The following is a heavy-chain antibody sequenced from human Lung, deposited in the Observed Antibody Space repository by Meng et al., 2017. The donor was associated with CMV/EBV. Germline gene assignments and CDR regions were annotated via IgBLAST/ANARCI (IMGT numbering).Heavy chain of an antibody. Sequence: SXKISXAASGFTFSSYGMHWVRQAPGKGLEWVAVIWYDGSNKYYADSVKGRFTISRDNSKNTLYLQMNSLRAEDTAVYYCAKDIVVVPAPYYYYYGMDVWGQGTXVNV. D-gene: IGHD2-2*01. J-gene: IGHJ6*02. V-gene: IGHV3-33*06. CDR3: AKDIVVVPAPYYYYYGMDV. CDR1: GFTFSSYG. CDR2: IWYDGSNK.